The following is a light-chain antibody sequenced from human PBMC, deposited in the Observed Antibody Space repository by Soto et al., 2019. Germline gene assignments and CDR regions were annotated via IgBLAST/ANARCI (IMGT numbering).Light chain of an antibody. J-gene: IGLJ2*01. CDR2: LNSDGSH. Sequence: QLVLTQSPSASASLGASVKLTCTLSSGHSSYAIAWHQQQPEKGPRYLMKLNSDGSHSKGDGIPDRFSGSSSGAERYLTISSLQSEDEADYYCQTWVTGIQIFGGGTQPTVL. CDR1: SGHSSYA. CDR3: QTWVTGIQI. V-gene: IGLV4-69*01.